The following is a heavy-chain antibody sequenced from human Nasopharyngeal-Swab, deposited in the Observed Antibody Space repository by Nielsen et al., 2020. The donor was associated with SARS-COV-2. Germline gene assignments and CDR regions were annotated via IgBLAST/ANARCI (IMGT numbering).Heavy chain of an antibody. CDR1: GFTFSRYS. V-gene: IGHV3-7*03. D-gene: IGHD2-15*01. CDR3: VRVSSGGWYDS. CDR2: IKQDGSEK. J-gene: IGHJ5*01. Sequence: GESLKISCAASGFTFSRYSMTWVRQAPGKGLEWVANIKQDGSEKYYVDSVKGRFTISRDNAKNSLYLQMDSLRADDTAMYYCVRVSSGGWYDSWGQGTLVSVSS.